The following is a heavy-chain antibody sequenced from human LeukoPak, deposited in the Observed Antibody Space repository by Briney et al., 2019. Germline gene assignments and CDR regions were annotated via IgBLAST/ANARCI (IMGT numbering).Heavy chain of an antibody. CDR3: ASRAGYTGSWSAFDY. Sequence: GRSLRLSCTASTLTLNNYWMSWVRQAPGKGLEWVANIKQDGSEKYLVDSVKGRFTISRDNAKNSLYLQMNSLRAEDTAVYYCASRAGYTGSWSAFDYWGQGTLVTVSS. CDR1: TLTLNNYW. V-gene: IGHV3-7*05. CDR2: IKQDGSEK. D-gene: IGHD6-13*01. J-gene: IGHJ4*02.